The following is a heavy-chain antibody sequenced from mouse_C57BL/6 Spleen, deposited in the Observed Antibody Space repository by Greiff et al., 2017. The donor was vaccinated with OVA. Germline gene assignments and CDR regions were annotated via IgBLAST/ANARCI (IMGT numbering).Heavy chain of an antibody. CDR2: IDPENGDT. V-gene: IGHV14-4*01. J-gene: IGHJ2*01. CDR3: TLLRERYYFDY. Sequence: EVQLQQSGAELVRPGASVKLSCTASGFNIKDDYMHWVKQRPEQGLEWIGWIDPENGDTEYASKFQGKATITADTSSNTAYLQLSSLTSEDTAVYYCTLLRERYYFDYGGQGTTLTVSS. D-gene: IGHD1-1*01. CDR1: GFNIKDDY.